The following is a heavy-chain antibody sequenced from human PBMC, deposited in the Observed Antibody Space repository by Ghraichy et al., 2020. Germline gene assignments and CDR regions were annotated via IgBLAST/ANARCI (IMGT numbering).Heavy chain of an antibody. CDR1: GFTFSSYA. D-gene: IGHD2-15*01. V-gene: IGHV3-23*01. J-gene: IGHJ4*02. CDR2: ISGSGGST. Sequence: GGSLRLSCAASGFTFSSYAMSWVRQAPGKGLEWVSAISGSGGSTYHADSVKGRFTISRDNSKNTLYLQMNSLRAEDTAVYYCAKARALVVVAATVDYWGQGTLVTVSS. CDR3: AKARALVVVAATVDY.